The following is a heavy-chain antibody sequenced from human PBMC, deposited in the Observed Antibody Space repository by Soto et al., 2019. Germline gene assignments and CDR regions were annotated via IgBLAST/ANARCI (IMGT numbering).Heavy chain of an antibody. V-gene: IGHV2-5*02. CDR3: AHVFRRPRCVVGSFTSLDS. J-gene: IGHJ5*01. CDR2: IYWDDDR. CDR1: GFSLSDDGVG. D-gene: IGHD2-15*01. Sequence: SGPTLVNPTQALALTCTFSGFSLSDDGVGVGWIRQPPGKALEWLALIYWDDDRRYSPSLKSRLTITKDTSKNQVVLTFTYLKPVDTATYFCAHVFRRPRCVVGSFTSLDSWGQEPRSPSPQ.